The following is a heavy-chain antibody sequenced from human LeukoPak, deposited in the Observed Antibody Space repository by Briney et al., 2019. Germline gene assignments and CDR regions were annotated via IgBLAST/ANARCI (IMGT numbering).Heavy chain of an antibody. CDR3: ARPNCTSTSCYTGLFDS. Sequence: PSQTLSLTCTVSGGSIWGWIRQPPGKGLEWIGNIYYSGTTYYNPSLKSRVTISVATSKKQFSLKLSSVTAADTAVYYCARPNCTSTSCYTGLFDSWGQGTLVTVSS. D-gene: IGHD2-2*02. V-gene: IGHV4-39*01. CDR2: IYYSGTT. CDR1: GGSI. J-gene: IGHJ4*02.